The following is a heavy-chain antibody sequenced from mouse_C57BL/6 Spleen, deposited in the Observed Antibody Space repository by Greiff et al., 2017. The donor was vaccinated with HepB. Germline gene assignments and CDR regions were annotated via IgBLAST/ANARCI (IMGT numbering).Heavy chain of an antibody. CDR3: ARSYYDYDGGRFAY. CDR2: INPSSGYT. D-gene: IGHD2-4*01. Sequence: QVHVKQSGAELAKPGASVKLSCKASGYTFTSYWMHWVKQRPGQGLEWIGYINPSSGYTKYNQKFKDKATLTADKSSSTAYMQLSSLTYEDSAVYYCARSYYDYDGGRFAYWGQGTLVTVSA. J-gene: IGHJ3*01. V-gene: IGHV1-7*01. CDR1: GYTFTSYW.